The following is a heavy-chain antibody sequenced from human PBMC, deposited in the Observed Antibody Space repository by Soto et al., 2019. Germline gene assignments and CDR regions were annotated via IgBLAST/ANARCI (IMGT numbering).Heavy chain of an antibody. V-gene: IGHV4-61*01. J-gene: IGHJ4*02. CDR3: ARDLVVPAAGKYYFDY. Sequence: SETLSLTCTVSGGSVSSGSYYWSWIRQPPGKGLEWIGCIYYSGSTNYNPYLNGRVTISVDTYKHQFSMKPSSVTAADTAVCYCARDLVVPAAGKYYFDYWGQGTLVTVSS. D-gene: IGHD2-2*01. CDR2: IYYSGST. CDR1: GGSVSSGSYY.